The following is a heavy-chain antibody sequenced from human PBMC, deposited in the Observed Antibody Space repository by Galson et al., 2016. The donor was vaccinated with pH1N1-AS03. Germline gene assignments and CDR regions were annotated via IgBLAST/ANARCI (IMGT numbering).Heavy chain of an antibody. J-gene: IGHJ4*02. Sequence: SLRLSCAASGFTVSSGHMNWVRQAPGKGLEWVSIIYSGGTTYYADSVKGRFIVSRDNSKNTLYLQMNSLRAEDTAVYYCVRDFRWGGNSGYWGQGTLVTVSS. D-gene: IGHD4-23*01. V-gene: IGHV3-66*01. CDR3: VRDFRWGGNSGY. CDR2: IYSGGTT. CDR1: GFTVSSGH.